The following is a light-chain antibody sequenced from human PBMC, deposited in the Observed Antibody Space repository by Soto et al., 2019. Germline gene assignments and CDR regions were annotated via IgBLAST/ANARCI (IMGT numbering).Light chain of an antibody. CDR1: QGISSY. Sequence: DIQWTQSPSFMSASVGDRVTITCRASQGISSYLAWYQQKPGKAPKLLIYAEFPLQSAVPSRFSGSGSGTEFSLTISSLQPEDFATYYFQQLNSYPRTFGGGNKVEIK. V-gene: IGKV1-9*01. J-gene: IGKJ4*01. CDR3: QQLNSYPRT. CDR2: AEF.